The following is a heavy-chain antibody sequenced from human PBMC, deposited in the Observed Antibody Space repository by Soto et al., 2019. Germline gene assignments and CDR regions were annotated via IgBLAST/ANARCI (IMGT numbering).Heavy chain of an antibody. V-gene: IGHV1-18*01. Sequence: QVQLVQSGAEVKKPGASVKVSCKASGYTFTSYGISWVRQAPGQGLEWMGWISAYNGNTNYAQKLQGRVTMTTDTFTSTAYMELRSLRSDDTAVYYCAKNPLHRDQLLFPWYLDYWGQGTLVTVSS. J-gene: IGHJ4*02. CDR3: AKNPLHRDQLLFPWYLDY. D-gene: IGHD2-2*01. CDR1: GYTFTSYG. CDR2: ISAYNGNT.